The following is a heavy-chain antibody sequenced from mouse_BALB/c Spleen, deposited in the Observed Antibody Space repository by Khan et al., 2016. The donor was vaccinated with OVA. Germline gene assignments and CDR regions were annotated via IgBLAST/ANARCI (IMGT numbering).Heavy chain of an antibody. CDR3: ARDGSRYNYAMDY. CDR2: ISSSGST. V-gene: IGHV3-2*02. CDR1: GYSITSDYA. D-gene: IGHD2-3*01. J-gene: IGHJ4*01. Sequence: EVQLQESGPGLVKPSQSLSLTCTVTGYSITSDYAWNWIRQFPGNKLEWMGYISSSGSTNYNPAFKSRISITRDTSKNQFFLQLNSVTTEDTATCYCARDGSRYNYAMDYWGQGTSVTVSS.